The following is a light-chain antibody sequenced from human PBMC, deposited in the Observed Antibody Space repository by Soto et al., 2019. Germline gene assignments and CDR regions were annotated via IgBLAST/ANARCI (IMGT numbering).Light chain of an antibody. Sequence: EIVMTQSPATLSVSPGATATLSCRASQSAGSNLAWYQQKPGQAPRLLIYGASTRASGIPARFSATGSGTDFTLTISSLQSEDFAVYYCQQYNNWPPLTFGGGTEVEIK. J-gene: IGKJ4*01. V-gene: IGKV3-15*01. CDR1: QSAGSN. CDR2: GAS. CDR3: QQYNNWPPLT.